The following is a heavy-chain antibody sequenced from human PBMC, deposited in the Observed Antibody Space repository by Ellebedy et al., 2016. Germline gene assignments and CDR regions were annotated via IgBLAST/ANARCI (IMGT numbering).Heavy chain of an antibody. CDR2: ITSTSNTI. CDR3: ARDLHWAFDI. CDR1: GITLSSYS. Sequence: GGSLRLSCAASGITLSSYSMNWVRQTPGKGLEWISYITSTSNTIYYADSVMGRFTISRDNAKNSLHLQMNSLRDEDTAVYYCARDLHWAFDIWGQGTMVTVSS. V-gene: IGHV3-48*02. J-gene: IGHJ3*02.